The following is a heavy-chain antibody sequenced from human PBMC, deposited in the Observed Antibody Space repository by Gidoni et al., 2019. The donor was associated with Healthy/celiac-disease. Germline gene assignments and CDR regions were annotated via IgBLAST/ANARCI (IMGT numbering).Heavy chain of an antibody. V-gene: IGHV3-64D*08. J-gene: IGHJ4*02. CDR3: VKTKGDY. D-gene: IGHD2-8*01. Sequence: EVQLVESGGGLVQPGGSLRLSCSASGFTFSSYAMHWVRQAPGKGLEYDSAISSNGGSTYYADSVKGRFTISRDNSKNTLYLQMSSLRAEDTAVYYCVKTKGDYWGQGTLVTVSS. CDR2: ISSNGGST. CDR1: GFTFSSYA.